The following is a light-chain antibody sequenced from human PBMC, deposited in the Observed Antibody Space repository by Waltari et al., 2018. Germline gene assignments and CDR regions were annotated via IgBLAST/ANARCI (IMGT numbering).Light chain of an antibody. CDR2: AAS. Sequence: DIEMTQSPSSLSASVGDRVTITCRASQSINSYLNWYQQKPGNAPRLLIYAASTLQSGVPSRFSGSGSGADFTLTISRLQPEDFATYYCQQSFSTPYTFGQGTRLEI. J-gene: IGKJ2*01. CDR1: QSINSY. CDR3: QQSFSTPYT. V-gene: IGKV1-39*01.